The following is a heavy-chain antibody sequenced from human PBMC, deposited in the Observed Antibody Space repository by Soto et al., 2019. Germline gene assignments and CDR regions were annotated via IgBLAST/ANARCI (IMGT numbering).Heavy chain of an antibody. Sequence: ASVKVSCKASGSALKSYDVHWVRQAPGQGLEWMGWISAYNGNTKYAQKLQGRVTMTTDTSTSTAYMELRSLRSDDTAVYYCARRQWLVGGYYYGMDVWGQGTTVTVSS. CDR2: ISAYNGNT. J-gene: IGHJ6*02. CDR1: GSALKSYD. V-gene: IGHV1-18*01. D-gene: IGHD6-19*01. CDR3: ARRQWLVGGYYYGMDV.